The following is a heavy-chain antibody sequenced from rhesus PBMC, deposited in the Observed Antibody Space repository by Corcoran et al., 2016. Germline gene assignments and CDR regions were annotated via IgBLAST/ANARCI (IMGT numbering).Heavy chain of an antibody. D-gene: IGHD4-23*01. CDR3: ARVLYSNKDY. V-gene: IGHV4-160*01. Sequence: QVQLQESGPGLVKPSETLSLTCAVSGGSISSNYWSWIRQAPGKGLEWIGRIYGSGGSTDYNPSPKRRVTISTDTTKNKFSLKLSSVTAADTAVYYCARVLYSNKDYWGQGVLVTVSS. J-gene: IGHJ4*01. CDR1: GGSISSNY. CDR2: IYGSGGST.